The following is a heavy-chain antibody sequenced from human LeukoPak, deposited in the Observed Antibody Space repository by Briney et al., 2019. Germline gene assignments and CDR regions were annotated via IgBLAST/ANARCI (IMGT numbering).Heavy chain of an antibody. CDR1: GYTFTGYY. Sequence: ASVKVSCKGSGYTFTGYYLHWVRQAPGQGLEWMGWIKCNSGDTNYAQKFQGRVTMTEDTSTDTAYMELSSLRSEDTAVYYCATKGPTLALDDAFDIWGQGTMVTVSS. J-gene: IGHJ3*02. V-gene: IGHV1-2*02. CDR3: ATKGPTLALDDAFDI. D-gene: IGHD1/OR15-1a*01. CDR2: IKCNSGDT.